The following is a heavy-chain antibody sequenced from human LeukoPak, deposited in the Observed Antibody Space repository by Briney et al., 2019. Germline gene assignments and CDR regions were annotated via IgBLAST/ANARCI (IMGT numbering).Heavy chain of an antibody. CDR3: ARGSLFSRAARSFFS. V-gene: IGHV3-74*01. CDR2: INSDGSST. CDR1: GFTFSSYE. D-gene: IGHD6-6*01. Sequence: GGSLRLSCAASGFTFSSYEMNWVRQAPGTGLVWVSRINSDGSSTSYADSVKGRFTISRDNAKNTLYLQMNSLRAEDTAVYYCARGSLFSRAARSFFSWGQGTLVTVSS. J-gene: IGHJ5*02.